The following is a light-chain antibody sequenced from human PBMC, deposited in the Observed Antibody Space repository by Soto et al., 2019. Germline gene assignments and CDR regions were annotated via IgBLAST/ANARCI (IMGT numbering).Light chain of an antibody. CDR3: MQGSHWPYT. CDR2: KVS. V-gene: IGKV2-30*01. J-gene: IGKJ2*01. CDR1: ESLVYYNGETY. Sequence: DVVLTQSPLSLPVTLGQPASISCRSDESLVYYNGETYLNWFQQRPGQSPRRLISKVSNRDSGVPDRFSGIGSGTDFTLKISRVEAEDVGLYYCMQGSHWPYTFGQGTKVEIK.